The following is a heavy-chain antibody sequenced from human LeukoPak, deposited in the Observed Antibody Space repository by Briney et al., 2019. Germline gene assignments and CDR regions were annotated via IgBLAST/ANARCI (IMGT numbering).Heavy chain of an antibody. D-gene: IGHD3-22*01. V-gene: IGHV4-59*12. CDR2: IYYSGST. CDR3: AREVISPNYYDSSGYSDY. CDR1: GGSISSYY. Sequence: SETLSLTCTVSGGSISSYYWSWIRQPPGKGLEWIGYIYYSGSTNYNPSLKSRVTISVDTSKNQFSLKLSSVTAADTAVYYCAREVISPNYYDSSGYSDYWGQGTLVTVSS. J-gene: IGHJ4*02.